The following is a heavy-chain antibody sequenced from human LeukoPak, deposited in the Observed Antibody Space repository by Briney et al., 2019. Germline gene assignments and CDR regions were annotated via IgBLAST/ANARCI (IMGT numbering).Heavy chain of an antibody. J-gene: IGHJ5*02. CDR3: AKSRYCSSTSCYPNWFDP. D-gene: IGHD2-2*01. V-gene: IGHV3-23*01. CDR2: ISGSGGST. Sequence: GGSLRLSCAASGFTFSSYGMSWVRQAPGKGLEWVSAISGSGGSTYYADSVKGRFTISRDNSKNTLYLQMNSLRAEDTAVYYCAKSRYCSSTSCYPNWFDPWGQGTLVTVSS. CDR1: GFTFSSYG.